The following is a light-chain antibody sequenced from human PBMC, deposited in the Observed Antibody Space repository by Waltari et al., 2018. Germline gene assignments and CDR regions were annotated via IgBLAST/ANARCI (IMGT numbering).Light chain of an antibody. CDR2: DVS. V-gene: IGLV2-14*03. CDR1: SRDVGGYDY. CDR3: SSYRSSSTGV. J-gene: IGLJ2*01. Sequence: QSALTQPASVSGSPGQSITIPCTGTSRDVGGYDYFSWYQQNPGKAPQLLIYDVSHRPSGVPDRFSGSKSDSTASLTISGLQAEDEADYYCSSYRSSSTGVFGGGTKLTVL.